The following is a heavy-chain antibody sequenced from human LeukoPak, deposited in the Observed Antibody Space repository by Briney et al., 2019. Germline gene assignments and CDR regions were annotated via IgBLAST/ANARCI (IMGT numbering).Heavy chain of an antibody. V-gene: IGHV4-4*02. J-gene: IGHJ3*02. CDR3: ARHGNIVILPTTSKAFDI. CDR2: IFHYGTT. CDR1: GGSIRTTTW. D-gene: IGHD2/OR15-2a*01. Sequence: SGTLSLTCSVSGGSIRTTTWWSWVRQPPGKGLEWIGDIFHYGTTNYNPSLKSRVTMSVDTSKSQFSLRLRSVTAADTAVYYCARHGNIVILPTTSKAFDIWGQGTMVTVSS.